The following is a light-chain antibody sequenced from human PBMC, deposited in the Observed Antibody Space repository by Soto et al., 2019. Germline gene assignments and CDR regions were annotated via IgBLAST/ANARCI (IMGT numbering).Light chain of an antibody. J-gene: IGLJ1*01. V-gene: IGLV2-11*01. CDR1: SSDVGGYNY. CDR2: DVT. CDR3: CSYAGSYSYV. Sequence: QSLLTQPRSVSGSPGQSVAISCTGTSSDVGGYNYVSWYQQHPGKAPKLIIYDVTKRPSGVPDRFSGSSSGNTASLTISGLQAEDEADYFCCSYAGSYSYVLGTGTKVTVL.